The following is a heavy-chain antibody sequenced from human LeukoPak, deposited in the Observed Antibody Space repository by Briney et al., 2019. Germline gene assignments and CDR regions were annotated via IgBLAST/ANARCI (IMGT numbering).Heavy chain of an antibody. CDR3: AKLWYCSSTSCYAGDDYGMDV. CDR2: ISYDGSNK. J-gene: IGHJ6*02. Sequence: GGSLRLSCAASGFTFSSYGMHWVRQAPGKGLEWVAVISYDGSNKYYADSVKGRFTISRDNSKNTLYLQMNSLRAEDTAVYYCAKLWYCSSTSCYAGDDYGMDVWGQGTTVTVSS. CDR1: GFTFSSYG. D-gene: IGHD2-2*01. V-gene: IGHV3-30*18.